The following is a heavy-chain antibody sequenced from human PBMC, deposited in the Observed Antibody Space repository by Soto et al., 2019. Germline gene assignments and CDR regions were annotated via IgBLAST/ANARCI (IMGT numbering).Heavy chain of an antibody. V-gene: IGHV1-69*01. CDR1: GGTFSSYA. J-gene: IGHJ4*02. CDR3: ARDPPYYYDSSGYSSFDY. CDR2: IIPIFGTA. Sequence: SVKVSCQASGGTFSSYAISWGRQATGQGLEWMGGIIPIFGTANYAQKFQGRVTITADESTSTAYMELSSLRSEDTAVYYCARDPPYYYDSSGYSSFDYWGQGTLVTVSS. D-gene: IGHD3-22*01.